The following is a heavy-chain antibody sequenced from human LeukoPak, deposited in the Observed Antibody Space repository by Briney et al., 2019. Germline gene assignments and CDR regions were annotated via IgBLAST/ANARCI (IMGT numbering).Heavy chain of an antibody. CDR2: ISSSSSTI. V-gene: IGHV3-48*02. J-gene: IGHJ3*02. CDR1: GFTFNSYN. CDR3: ARAYSSSSGRDAFDS. D-gene: IGHD6-6*01. Sequence: PGGSLRLSCAASGFTFNSYNMNWVRQAPGKGLEWVSYISSSSSTIYYADSVKGRFTISRDSAKTSLFLQMNSLRDEDTAVYYCARAYSSSSGRDAFDSWGLGTLDTVSS.